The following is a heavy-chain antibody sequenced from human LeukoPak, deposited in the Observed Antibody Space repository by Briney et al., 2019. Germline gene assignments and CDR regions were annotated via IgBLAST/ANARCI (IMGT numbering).Heavy chain of an antibody. CDR3: ARGLPSSTRTYNWFDP. D-gene: IGHD2-2*01. J-gene: IGHJ5*02. Sequence: GGSLRLSRAASGFTFSTYGMHWVRQAPGKGLEWVAFIHYDGGNEYNGDSVKGRFTISRDNPKNTLYLQMNSLRPEDTAVYYCARGLPSSTRTYNWFDPWGPGTLVTVSS. CDR2: IHYDGGNE. V-gene: IGHV3-30*02. CDR1: GFTFSTYG.